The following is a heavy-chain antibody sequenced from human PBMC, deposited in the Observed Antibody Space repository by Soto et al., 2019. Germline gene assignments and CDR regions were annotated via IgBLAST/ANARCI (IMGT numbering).Heavy chain of an antibody. D-gene: IGHD2-21*02. J-gene: IGHJ6*03. Sequence: EVLLVESGGGLVQPDRPLRLSCEASGFNFGSYAMHWVRQVPGKGLEWVSAISWNSGQLDYADSVRGRFTISRDNGKNSLVLEMNSLRPDDTALYFCAKDKSTGEYSYYRYMDVWGRGTTVVVSS. V-gene: IGHV3-9*01. CDR3: AKDKSTGEYSYYRYMDV. CDR2: ISWNSGQL. CDR1: GFNFGSYA.